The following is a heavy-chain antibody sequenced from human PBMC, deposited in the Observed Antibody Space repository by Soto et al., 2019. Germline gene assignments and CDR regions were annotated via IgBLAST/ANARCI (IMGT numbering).Heavy chain of an antibody. CDR3: ERQATIFGVVIRAWYFDL. D-gene: IGHD3-3*01. J-gene: IGHJ2*01. Sequence: QVQLVQSGAEVKKPGASVKVACKASGYTLTSYGISWVRQAPGQGLEWMGWISAYNGNTNYAQKLQGRVTMTTDTSTSTAYMELRSLRSDDTAVYYCERQATIFGVVIRAWYFDLWGRGTLVTVSS. CDR2: ISAYNGNT. V-gene: IGHV1-18*04. CDR1: GYTLTSYG.